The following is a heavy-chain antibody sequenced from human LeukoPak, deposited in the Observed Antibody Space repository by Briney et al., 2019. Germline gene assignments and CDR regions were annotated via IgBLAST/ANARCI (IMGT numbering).Heavy chain of an antibody. J-gene: IGHJ5*02. Sequence: SETLSLTCTVSGASISTYYWSWIRQPARKGLEWIGRIYTSGSTSYNPSLNSRVTMSVDTSKNQLSLKLTSVTAADTAVYFCARDQTKLGANDNWFAPWGQGTLVTVSS. CDR2: IYTSGST. CDR3: ARDQTKLGANDNWFAP. V-gene: IGHV4-4*07. CDR1: GASISTYY. D-gene: IGHD1-26*01.